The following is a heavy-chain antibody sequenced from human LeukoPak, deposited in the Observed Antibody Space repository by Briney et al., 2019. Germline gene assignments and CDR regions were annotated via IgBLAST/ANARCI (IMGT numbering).Heavy chain of an antibody. CDR1: GGSISSYY. D-gene: IGHD5-18*01. Sequence: SETLSLTCTVSGGSISSYYWSWIRQPPGKGLEWIGYIYYSGSTNYNPSLKSRVTIPVDTSKNQFSLKLSSVTAADTAVYYCARIARGYSYDAFDIWGQGTMVTVSS. CDR2: IYYSGST. V-gene: IGHV4-59*08. CDR3: ARIARGYSYDAFDI. J-gene: IGHJ3*02.